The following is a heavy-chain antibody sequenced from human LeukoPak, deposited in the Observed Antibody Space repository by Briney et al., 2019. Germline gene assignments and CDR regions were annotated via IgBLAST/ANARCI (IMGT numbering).Heavy chain of an antibody. V-gene: IGHV3-11*04. CDR3: ARSYSSSSTFDY. Sequence: GGSLRLSCAASGFTVSSNYMSWVRQAPGKGLEWVSYISSSGSTIYYADSVKGRFTISRDNAKNSLYLQMNSLRAEDTAVYYCARSYSSSSTFDYWGQGTLVTVSS. J-gene: IGHJ4*02. CDR2: ISSSGSTI. CDR1: GFTVSSNY. D-gene: IGHD6-6*01.